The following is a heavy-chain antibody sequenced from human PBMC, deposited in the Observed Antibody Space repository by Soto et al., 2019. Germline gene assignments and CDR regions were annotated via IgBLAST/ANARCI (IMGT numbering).Heavy chain of an antibody. Sequence: WGSLRLSCAASGFTFSSYGMHWVRQAPGKGLEWVAVTSYYVSNKYYADSVQGRFTISRDNSKNTLYLQMNSLRAEDTAVYCCARANRVRGGIITTRPYYGMDVWCEGTTV. V-gene: IGHV3-30*03. D-gene: IGHD3-10*01. CDR3: ARANRVRGGIITTRPYYGMDV. CDR2: TSYYVSNK. CDR1: GFTFSSYG. J-gene: IGHJ6*02.